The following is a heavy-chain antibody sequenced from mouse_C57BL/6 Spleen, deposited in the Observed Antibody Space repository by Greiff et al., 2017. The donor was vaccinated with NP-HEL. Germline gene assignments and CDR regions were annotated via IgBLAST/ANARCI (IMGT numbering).Heavy chain of an antibody. V-gene: IGHV1-64*01. CDR3: ARSGGSSPFAY. D-gene: IGHD1-1*01. Sequence: QVQLQQPGAELVKPGASVKLSCKASGYTFTSYWMHWVKQSPGQGLEWIGMIHPNSGSTNYNEKFKSKATLTVDKSSSTAYMQLSSLTSEDSAVYYCARSGGSSPFAYWGQGTLVTVSA. CDR1: GYTFTSYW. J-gene: IGHJ3*01. CDR2: IHPNSGST.